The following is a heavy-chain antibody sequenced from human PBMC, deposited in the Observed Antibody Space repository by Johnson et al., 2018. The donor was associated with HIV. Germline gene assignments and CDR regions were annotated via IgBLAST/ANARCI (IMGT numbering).Heavy chain of an antibody. Sequence: VQLVESGGGVVQPGRSLRLSCAASGFTFSSYAMSWVRQAPGKGLEWVSAISGSGGSTYYADSVKGRFTISRDNSKNTLYLQMNSLRAEDTAVYYCAMEYYYDSSGGSCYPYDAFDIWGQGTMVNVSS. J-gene: IGHJ3*02. V-gene: IGHV3-23*04. CDR3: AMEYYYDSSGGSCYPYDAFDI. CDR2: ISGSGGST. CDR1: GFTFSSYA. D-gene: IGHD3-22*01.